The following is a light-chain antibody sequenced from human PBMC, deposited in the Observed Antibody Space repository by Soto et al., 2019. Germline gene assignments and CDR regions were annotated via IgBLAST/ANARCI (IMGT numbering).Light chain of an antibody. J-gene: IGLJ3*02. CDR1: TGAVTSDYY. CDR2: RTS. CDR3: VLLYGGAWV. V-gene: IGLV7-43*01. Sequence: QTVVTREPSLTVSPGGTVTLTCALTTGAVTSDYYPSWFQRKPGQALRTLIYRTSNKHSWTPARFSGSLLGGKAALTLSGVQPEDEADYYCVLLYGGAWVFGGGTKLTVL.